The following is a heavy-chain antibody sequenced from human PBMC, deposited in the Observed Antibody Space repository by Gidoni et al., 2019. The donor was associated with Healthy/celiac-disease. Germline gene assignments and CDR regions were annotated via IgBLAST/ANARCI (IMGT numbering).Heavy chain of an antibody. Sequence: EVQLVESGGGLVQPGRSLRLSCSASGFTFDDYAMHWVRQAPGKGLEWVSGINWNSGSIGYADSVKGRFTISRDNAKNSLYLQMNSLRAEDTALYYCAKDTSQYSTSAESWGQGTLVTVSS. J-gene: IGHJ5*02. V-gene: IGHV3-9*01. D-gene: IGHD6-6*01. CDR1: GFTFDDYA. CDR2: INWNSGSI. CDR3: AKDTSQYSTSAES.